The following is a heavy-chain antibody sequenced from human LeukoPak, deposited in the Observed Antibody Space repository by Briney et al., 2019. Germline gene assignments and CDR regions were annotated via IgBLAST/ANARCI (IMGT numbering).Heavy chain of an antibody. Sequence: GGSLRLSCADSGFTFTTYGMTWVRQAPGKGLEWVAVISGMGGRTYYADSVKGRFTISRDNSDNTLYLQMNSLRVEDTAVYYCEKTVADHDYWGQGTLVTVSS. CDR1: GFTFTTYG. D-gene: IGHD6-19*01. V-gene: IGHV3-23*01. CDR2: ISGMGGRT. CDR3: EKTVADHDY. J-gene: IGHJ4*02.